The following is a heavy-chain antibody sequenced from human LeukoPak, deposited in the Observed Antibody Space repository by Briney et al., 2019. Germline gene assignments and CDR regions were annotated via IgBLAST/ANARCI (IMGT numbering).Heavy chain of an antibody. CDR2: VHLSGRT. V-gene: IGHV4-4*02. CDR3: AREGGPYRPLDY. Sequence: PSGTLSLTCGVSGGSISTTNWWTWVRQPPGEGLEWIGEVHLSGRTHYNPSLEGRVTMSVDMSENHISLRLTSVTAADTAVYYCAREGGPYRPLDYSGQGTLVTVSS. J-gene: IGHJ4*02. CDR1: GGSISTTNW.